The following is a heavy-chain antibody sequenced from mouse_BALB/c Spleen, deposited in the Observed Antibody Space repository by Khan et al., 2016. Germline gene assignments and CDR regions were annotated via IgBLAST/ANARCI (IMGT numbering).Heavy chain of an antibody. CDR1: GFSLTSYG. Sequence: QVQLKQSGPGLVAPSQSLSITCTISGFSLTSYGVHWVRQPPGKGLEWLVVIWSDGSTTYNSALKSRLSISKDNYKSQVFLKMNSLQTDDTAMYYCARYRYAYYAMDYWGQGTSVTVSS. V-gene: IGHV2-6-1*01. CDR3: ARYRYAYYAMDY. CDR2: IWSDGST. D-gene: IGHD2-14*01. J-gene: IGHJ4*01.